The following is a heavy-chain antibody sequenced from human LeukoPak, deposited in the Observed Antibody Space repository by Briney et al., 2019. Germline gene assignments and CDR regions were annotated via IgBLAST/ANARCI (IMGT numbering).Heavy chain of an antibody. CDR1: GGTFSSYA. Sequence: SVKVPCKASGGTFSSYAISWVRQAPGQGLEWMGRIIPILGIANYAQKFQGRVTITADKSTSTAYMELSSLRSEDTAVYYCARTATPDGTIDYWGQGTLVTVSS. CDR2: IIPILGIA. J-gene: IGHJ4*02. D-gene: IGHD5-12*01. V-gene: IGHV1-69*04. CDR3: ARTATPDGTIDY.